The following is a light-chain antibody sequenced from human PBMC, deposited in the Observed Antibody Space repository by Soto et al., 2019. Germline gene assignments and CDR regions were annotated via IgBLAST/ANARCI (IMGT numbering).Light chain of an antibody. CDR3: QSYDNRLTGYV. Sequence: QSVLTQPXSVSXAPGXSIXIXCXXSISNIGXXXGVFWYQQFPGAAPXFLMSHNINRPSGVXDRFSASESATSASLAITGXXXEDEAVYYCQSYDNRLTGYVFGAGTKLTVL. V-gene: IGLV1-40*01. CDR1: ISNIGXXXG. J-gene: IGLJ1*01. CDR2: HNI.